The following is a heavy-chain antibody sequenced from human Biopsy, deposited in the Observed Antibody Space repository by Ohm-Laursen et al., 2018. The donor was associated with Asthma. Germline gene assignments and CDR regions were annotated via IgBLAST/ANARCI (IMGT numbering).Heavy chain of an antibody. Sequence: SLRLSCAAFGFTFNSYWMSWVRQAPGKGLEWVANTKKDGSEKYYVDSVKGRFTISRDNAKNSLYLHMNSLRAEDTAVYYCARGGYCTSPTCPWGRYATDVWGQGTTVTVSS. CDR2: TKKDGSEK. V-gene: IGHV3-7*01. CDR3: ARGGYCTSPTCPWGRYATDV. D-gene: IGHD2-2*01. J-gene: IGHJ6*02. CDR1: GFTFNSYW.